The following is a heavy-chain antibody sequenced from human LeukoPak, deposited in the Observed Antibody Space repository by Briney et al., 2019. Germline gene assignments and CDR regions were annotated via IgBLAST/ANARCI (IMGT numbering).Heavy chain of an antibody. V-gene: IGHV1-18*01. CDR1: GYTFTSYG. CDR3: GRGASSGYYEPFDY. CDR2: ISTYTGNT. Sequence: ASVKVSCKASGYTFTSYGINWVRQAPGQGLEWMGWISTYTGNTNYAQNLQGRVTMTTDTSTRTAYMELRSLRSDDTAVYYCGRGASSGYYEPFDYWGQGSLVTVSS. J-gene: IGHJ4*02. D-gene: IGHD3-22*01.